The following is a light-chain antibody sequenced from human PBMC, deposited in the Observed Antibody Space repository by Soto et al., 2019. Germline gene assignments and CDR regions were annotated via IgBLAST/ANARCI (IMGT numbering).Light chain of an antibody. Sequence: DIQMTQSPSTLSASVGDRVTITCRASQSISSWLAWYQQKPGKAPKLLIYDASSLESGVPSRFSGSGSGTEFTLPISSLQTDDFASYYCQQYDSYSWTFGQGTKVDIK. CDR2: DAS. CDR1: QSISSW. V-gene: IGKV1-5*01. J-gene: IGKJ1*01. CDR3: QQYDSYSWT.